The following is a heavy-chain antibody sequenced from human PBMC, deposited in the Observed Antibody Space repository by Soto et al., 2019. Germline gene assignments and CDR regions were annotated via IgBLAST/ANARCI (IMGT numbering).Heavy chain of an antibody. J-gene: IGHJ5*02. Sequence: QVQLVQSGAEVKKPVSSVKVSCKASGGTFSSYAISWVRQAPGQGLEWMGGIIPIFGTANYAQKFQGRVTITADESTSTADMEMSSLRSEDTAVYYCARAVYPNWLDRWGQGAQVTVSS. CDR1: GGTFSSYA. CDR2: IIPIFGTA. CDR3: ARAVYPNWLDR. V-gene: IGHV1-69*01.